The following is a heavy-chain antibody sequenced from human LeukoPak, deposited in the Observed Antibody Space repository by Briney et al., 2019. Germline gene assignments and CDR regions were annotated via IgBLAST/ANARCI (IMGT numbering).Heavy chain of an antibody. D-gene: IGHD3-10*01. CDR2: ISSSSSTI. CDR1: GFTFSSYS. V-gene: IGHV3-48*04. CDR3: ARDRLNYYNLDAFDI. Sequence: GSLILSCAASGFTFSSYSMNWVRQAPGKRLEWVSYISSSSSTIYYADSVKGRFTISRDNAKNSLYLQMNSLRAEDTAVYYCARDRLNYYNLDAFDIWGQGTMVTVSS. J-gene: IGHJ3*02.